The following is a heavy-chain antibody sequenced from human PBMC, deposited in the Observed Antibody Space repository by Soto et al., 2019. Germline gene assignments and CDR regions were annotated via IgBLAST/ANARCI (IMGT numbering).Heavy chain of an antibody. D-gene: IGHD1-20*01. CDR3: ARSQAFDGSIYNSHLAC. J-gene: IGHJ4*02. CDR1: GGSIGSFY. Sequence: TSETLSLTCTVSGGSIGSFYWSWIRQPPGGTLEWIGYIYASGTTTYNPSLESRVTMSVDMPNNEFSLDLTSVTAADTAVYYCARSQAFDGSIYNSHLACRAQGT. CDR2: IYASGTT. V-gene: IGHV4-59*01.